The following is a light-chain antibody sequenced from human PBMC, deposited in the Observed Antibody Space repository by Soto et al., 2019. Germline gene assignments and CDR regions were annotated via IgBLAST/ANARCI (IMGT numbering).Light chain of an antibody. Sequence: DIPMTQSPSSLSASVGDRVTITCRASQGIRNYLAWYQQKPGKVPKLLIYAASTLQSGVPSRFSGSGSGTDFTLTISSLQPEDVATYYCQKYNSAPPLTFGGGTKVEI. CDR2: AAS. V-gene: IGKV1-27*01. CDR1: QGIRNY. CDR3: QKYNSAPPLT. J-gene: IGKJ4*01.